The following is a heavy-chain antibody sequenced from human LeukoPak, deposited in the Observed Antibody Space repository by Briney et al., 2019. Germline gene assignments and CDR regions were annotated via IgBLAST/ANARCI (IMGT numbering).Heavy chain of an antibody. J-gene: IGHJ4*02. D-gene: IGHD2-2*02. CDR1: GFTFSSYA. CDR2: IPYDGSNK. V-gene: IGHV3-30-3*01. CDR3: AKDPGYCSSTSCYREDY. Sequence: PGGSLRLSCAASGFTFSSYAMHWVRQAPGKGLEWMAVIPYDGSNKYYADSVKGRFTISRDNSKNTLYLQMNSLRAEDTAVYYCAKDPGYCSSTSCYREDYWGQGTLVTVSS.